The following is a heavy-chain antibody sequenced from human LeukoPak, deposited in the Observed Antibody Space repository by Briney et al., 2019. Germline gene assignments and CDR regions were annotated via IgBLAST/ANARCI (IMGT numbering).Heavy chain of an antibody. CDR3: ASFDPDPRYAFDI. CDR2: IYYSGST. V-gene: IGHV4-39*07. CDR1: GGSISSSSYY. D-gene: IGHD3-9*01. Sequence: SETLSLTCTVSGGSISSSSYYWGWIRQPPGKGLEWIGSIYYSGSTYYNPSLKSRVTISVDTSKNQFSLRLSSVTAADTAVYYCASFDPDPRYAFDIWGQGTMVTVSS. J-gene: IGHJ3*02.